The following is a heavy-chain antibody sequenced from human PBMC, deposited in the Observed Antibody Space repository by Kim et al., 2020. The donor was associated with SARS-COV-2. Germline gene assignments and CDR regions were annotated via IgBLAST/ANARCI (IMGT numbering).Heavy chain of an antibody. J-gene: IGHJ4*01. CDR1: GFTFSTYG. V-gene: IGHV3-33*01. CDR2: IWHDGTNK. D-gene: IGHD3-3*01. CDR3: ARDRLERRGGAYYFDS. Sequence: GGSLRLSCAASGFTFSTYGMHWVRQAPGKGLEWVAVIWHDGTNKYYADSVKGRFIISRDNYNNTLYLRMNSLRDEDTAVYYCARDRLERRGGAYYFDSWG.